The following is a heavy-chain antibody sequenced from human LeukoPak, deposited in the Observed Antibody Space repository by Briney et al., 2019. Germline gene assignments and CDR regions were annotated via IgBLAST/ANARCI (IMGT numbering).Heavy chain of an antibody. J-gene: IGHJ4*02. D-gene: IGHD3-3*01. CDR2: IRGDGSER. V-gene: IGHV3-7*01. CDR3: VREGPPQGRPWSGWYPFDF. Sequence: GGSLRLFCAASGFTFSSYWMTWVRQAPGKGLEWVANIRGDGSERFYVGYLKGRFTISRDNAKNSLYLQMNSLRVDDTAVYYCVREGPPQGRPWSGWYPFDFWGQGILVTVSS. CDR1: GFTFSSYW.